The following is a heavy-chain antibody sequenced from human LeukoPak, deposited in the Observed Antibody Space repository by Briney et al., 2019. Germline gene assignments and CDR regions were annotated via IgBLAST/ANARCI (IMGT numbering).Heavy chain of an antibody. CDR1: GYTFTSYG. CDR3: ARDHPYYYDSSGYYHLDY. V-gene: IGHV1-18*01. J-gene: IGHJ4*02. CDR2: ISAYNGNT. D-gene: IGHD3-22*01. Sequence: ASVTVSCKASGYTFTSYGISWVRQAPGQGLEWMGWISAYNGNTNYAQKLQGRVTMTTDTSTSTAYMELRSLRSDDTAVYYCARDHPYYYDSSGYYHLDYWGQGTLVTVSS.